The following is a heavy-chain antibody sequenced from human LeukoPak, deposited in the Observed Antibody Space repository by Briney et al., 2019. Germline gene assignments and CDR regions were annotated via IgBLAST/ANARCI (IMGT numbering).Heavy chain of an antibody. J-gene: IGHJ4*02. CDR1: GGSIRSTTYY. Sequence: SETLSLTCTVSGGSIRSTTYYWGWIRQPPGKGLEWIGSIYYSGSTYYNPSLKSRVTISGDTSKNQFSLKLSSVTAADTAVYYCARLLLLWFGEPDYWGQGTVVTVSS. V-gene: IGHV4-39*01. CDR3: ARLLLLWFGEPDY. CDR2: IYYSGST. D-gene: IGHD3-10*01.